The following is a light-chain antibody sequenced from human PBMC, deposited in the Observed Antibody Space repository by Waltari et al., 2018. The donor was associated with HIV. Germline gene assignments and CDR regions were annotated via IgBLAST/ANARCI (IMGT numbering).Light chain of an antibody. CDR2: KDS. Sequence: SYELTQPPSVSVSPGQTARITCSGDALPKKYAYWYQQRPGQAPVLVIYKDSERPSGIPERFSGSSSGTTVTLTISGVQAEDEADYYCQSADSSNTYVFGTGTKVTDL. CDR3: QSADSSNTYV. CDR1: ALPKKY. V-gene: IGLV3-25*03. J-gene: IGLJ1*01.